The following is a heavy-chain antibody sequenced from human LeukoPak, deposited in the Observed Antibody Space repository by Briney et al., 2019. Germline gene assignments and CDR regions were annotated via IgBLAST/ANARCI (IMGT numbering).Heavy chain of an antibody. CDR1: GFTLSSLA. Sequence: GGSLRLSCAASGFTLSSLAMHWVRQAPGKGLEWVSSSGTRSGTKYYPDSVMGRFTISRDSAMNSVSLQINSLRAEDTAVYYCLLQMTYGELSDPDFRGQGTLVTVSS. CDR2: SGTRSGTK. J-gene: IGHJ4*02. CDR3: LLQMTYGELSDPDF. V-gene: IGHV3-21*01. D-gene: IGHD3-16*02.